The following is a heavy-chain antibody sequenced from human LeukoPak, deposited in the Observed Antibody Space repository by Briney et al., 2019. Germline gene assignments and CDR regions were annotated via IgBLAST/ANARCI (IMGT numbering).Heavy chain of an antibody. V-gene: IGHV4-34*01. J-gene: IGHJ5*02. CDR1: GGSFSGYY. CDR2: INHSGST. D-gene: IGHD3-9*01. Sequence: PSETLSLTCAVYGGSFSGYYWSWIRQPPGKGLEWIGEINHSGSTNYNPSLKSRVTISVDTSKNQFSLKLSSVTAADTAVYYCARGLRYFDWYGSWFDPWGQGTLVTVSS. CDR3: ARGLRYFDWYGSWFDP.